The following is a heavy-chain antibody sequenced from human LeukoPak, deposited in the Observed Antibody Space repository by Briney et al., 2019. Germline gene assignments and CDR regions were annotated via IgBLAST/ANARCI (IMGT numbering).Heavy chain of an antibody. D-gene: IGHD4-17*01. CDR2: ISGSSNYI. J-gene: IGHJ4*02. Sequence: GGSLRLSCAASGFTFSSYEMNWVRQAPGKGLEWVSSISGSSNYIYYTDSVKGRFTISRDNAKNSLFLQMNSLRAEDTAVYYCARAPDFGDYVFDYWGQGTLVTVSS. CDR3: ARAPDFGDYVFDY. V-gene: IGHV3-21*01. CDR1: GFTFSSYE.